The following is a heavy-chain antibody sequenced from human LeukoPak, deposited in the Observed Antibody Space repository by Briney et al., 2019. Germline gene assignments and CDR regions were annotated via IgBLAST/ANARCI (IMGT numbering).Heavy chain of an antibody. CDR3: ARKRLSADSFDI. V-gene: IGHV6-1*01. CDR1: GDSVSSNSTA. Sequence: SQTLSLTCAISGDSVSSNSTAWNWIRPSPSRGLEWLGRTYYRSKWYNDYTVSVKSRITFNPDTSKNQFSLHLNSVTPEDTAVYYCARKRLSADSFDIWGQGTLVTVSS. CDR2: TYYRSKWYN. J-gene: IGHJ3*02. D-gene: IGHD4/OR15-4a*01.